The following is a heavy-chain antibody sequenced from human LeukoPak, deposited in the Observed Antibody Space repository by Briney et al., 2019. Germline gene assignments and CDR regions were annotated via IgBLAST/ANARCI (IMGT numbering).Heavy chain of an antibody. CDR1: GGSISSYY. D-gene: IGHD2-21*01. Sequence: SETLSLTCTVSGGSISSYYWSWIRQPLGKGLEWIGYIYYTGSTNHNPSLKSRVTISVDTSKNQFSLKLSSVTAADTAVYYCARGRIASGAYYYYMDVWGKGTTVTVSS. V-gene: IGHV4-59*12. J-gene: IGHJ6*03. CDR2: IYYTGST. CDR3: ARGRIASGAYYYYMDV.